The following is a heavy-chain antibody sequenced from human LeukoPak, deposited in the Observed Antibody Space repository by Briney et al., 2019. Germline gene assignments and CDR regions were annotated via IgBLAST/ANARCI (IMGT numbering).Heavy chain of an antibody. CDR1: GFTFSDYF. D-gene: IGHD2-21*02. Sequence: GGSLRLSCAASGFTFSDYFMNWVRQAPGKGLEYVSSISGSSRHIYYADSVKGRFTISRDNTKSSLYLQMNSLRVEDMAVYYCERGYCGGDCYGDWGQGTLVTVSS. J-gene: IGHJ1*01. CDR3: ERGYCGGDCYGD. V-gene: IGHV3-21*01. CDR2: ISGSSRHI.